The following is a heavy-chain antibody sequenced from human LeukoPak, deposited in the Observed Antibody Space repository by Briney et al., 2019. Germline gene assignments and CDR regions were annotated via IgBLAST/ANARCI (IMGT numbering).Heavy chain of an antibody. CDR2: INSDGSST. CDR1: GFTFSSYW. CDR3: ASCTNGVCYNHPGSY. V-gene: IGHV3-74*01. J-gene: IGHJ4*02. Sequence: GGSLRLSCAASGFTFSSYWMHWVRQAPGKGLVWVSRINSDGSSTSYADSVKGRFTISRDNAKNTLYLQMNSLRAEDTAVYYCASCTNGVCYNHPGSYWGQGTLVTVSS. D-gene: IGHD2-8*01.